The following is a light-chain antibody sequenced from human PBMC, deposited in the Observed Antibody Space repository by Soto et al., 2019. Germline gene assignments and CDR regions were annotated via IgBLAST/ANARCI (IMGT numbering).Light chain of an antibody. Sequence: QSVLTQSSSASASLGSSVKLTCTLSSGHSSYIIAWHQQQPGKAPRYLMKLEGSGSYNKGSGIPDRFSGSSSGADRYLTISNLQFEDEANYYCETWDSNTRVVGGGTKLTVL. V-gene: IGLV4-60*02. CDR3: ETWDSNTRV. CDR1: SGHSSYI. CDR2: LEGSGSY. J-gene: IGLJ2*01.